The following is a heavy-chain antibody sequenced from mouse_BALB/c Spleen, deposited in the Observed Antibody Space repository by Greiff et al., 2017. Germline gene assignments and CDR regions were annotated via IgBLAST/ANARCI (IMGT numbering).Heavy chain of an antibody. D-gene: IGHD1-1*01. J-gene: IGHJ4*01. CDR3: ARPTLVARAMDY. CDR2: INPRSGGT. CDR1: GYAFPNYL. Sequence: VQLQQSGAEMVRPGTSVTVSCKASGYAFPNYLIEWVKQWPGQGLEWIGVINPRSGGTNYNEKFKGKATLTADKSSSTAYMQLTSLTSDDSAVYFGARPTLVARAMDYWGEGTSVSV. V-gene: IGHV1-54*01.